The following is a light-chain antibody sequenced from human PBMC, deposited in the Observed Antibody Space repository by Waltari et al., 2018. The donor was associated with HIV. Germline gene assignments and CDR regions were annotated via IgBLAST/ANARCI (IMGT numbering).Light chain of an antibody. V-gene: IGLV1-47*01. Sequence: QSVLTQPPSASGTPGQQVTISCSGGTANLGANFVFSFQQFPGTAPKLLIYRDNLRHSGVPARFSGSKSGTSASLTISGLRSDDEAHYFCAVLDDTLGGGVFGGGTKLTVL. CDR3: AVLDDTLGGGV. CDR1: TANLGANF. CDR2: RDN. J-gene: IGLJ2*01.